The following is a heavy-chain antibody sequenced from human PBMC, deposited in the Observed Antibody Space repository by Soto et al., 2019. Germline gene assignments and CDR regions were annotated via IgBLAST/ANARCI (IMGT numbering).Heavy chain of an antibody. J-gene: IGHJ3*02. CDR3: AKDRHPDSLYTFDI. D-gene: IGHD2-15*01. Sequence: DVQLVESGGGLVQPGRSLRLSCAASGFTFDDYAMHWVRQAPGKGLEWVSGISWNSGSIGYADSVKGRFTISRDNAKNSLYLQMNSLRAEDTALYYCAKDRHPDSLYTFDIWGQGTMVTVSS. CDR2: ISWNSGSI. CDR1: GFTFDDYA. V-gene: IGHV3-9*01.